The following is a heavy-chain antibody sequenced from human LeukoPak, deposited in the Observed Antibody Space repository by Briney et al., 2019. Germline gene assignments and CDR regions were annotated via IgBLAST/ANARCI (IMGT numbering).Heavy chain of an antibody. CDR3: AKDRDFWSGYYFDY. J-gene: IGHJ4*02. V-gene: IGHV3-23*01. CDR2: ISGSGGST. D-gene: IGHD3-3*01. CDR1: GFIFSSYS. Sequence: GGSLRLSCAASGFIFSSYSMSWVRQAPGKGLEWVSAISGSGGSTYYADSVKGRFTISRDNSKNTLYLQMNSLRAEDTAVYYCAKDRDFWSGYYFDYWGQGTLVTVSS.